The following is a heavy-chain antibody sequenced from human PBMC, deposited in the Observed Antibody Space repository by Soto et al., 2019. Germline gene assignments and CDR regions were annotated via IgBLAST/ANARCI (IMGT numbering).Heavy chain of an antibody. CDR2: ISSSSSYI. CDR3: ARWGRGYYYDRTIDY. J-gene: IGHJ4*02. Sequence: GGSLRLSCAASGFTFSSYSMNWVRQAPGKGLEWVSSISSSSSYIYYADSVKGRFTISRDNAKNSLYLQMNSLRAEDTAVYYCARWGRGYYYDRTIDYWGQGTLVTVSS. V-gene: IGHV3-21*01. D-gene: IGHD3-22*01. CDR1: GFTFSSYS.